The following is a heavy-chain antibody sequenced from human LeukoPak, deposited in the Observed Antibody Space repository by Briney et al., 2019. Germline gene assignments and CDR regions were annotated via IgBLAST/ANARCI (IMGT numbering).Heavy chain of an antibody. J-gene: IGHJ6*03. CDR3: ATTGNFYDMDV. CDR1: GFTFSSYE. V-gene: IGHV3-48*03. D-gene: IGHD1-1*01. CDR2: ISSSGSTI. Sequence: GGSLRLSCAASGFTFSSYEMNWVRQAPGKGLEWVSYISSSGSTIYYADSVKGRFTISRDNAKNSLYLQMSSLRAEDTAVYFCATTGNFYDMDVWGKGTTVTVSS.